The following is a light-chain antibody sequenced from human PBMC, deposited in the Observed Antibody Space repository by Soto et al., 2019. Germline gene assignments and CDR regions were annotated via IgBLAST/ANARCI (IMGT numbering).Light chain of an antibody. CDR3: QQHGSSPQYT. Sequence: EIVLTQSPGTLSLSPGERATLSCRDSQSVSSSYLAWYQQKPGQAHRLLIYGASSRATGITDRFIGSGSGADFTRIISRLEPEDYAVYYYQQHGSSPQYTFGPGTKVDIK. CDR2: GAS. J-gene: IGKJ3*01. CDR1: QSVSSSY. V-gene: IGKV3-20*01.